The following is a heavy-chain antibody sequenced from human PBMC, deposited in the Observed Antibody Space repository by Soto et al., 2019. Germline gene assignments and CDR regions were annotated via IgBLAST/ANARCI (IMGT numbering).Heavy chain of an antibody. CDR3: ARGASRNSHYYYYMDV. CDR2: IKQDGSEK. D-gene: IGHD4-4*01. V-gene: IGHV3-7*01. CDR1: GFTFSSYW. Sequence: GGSLRLSCAASGFTFSSYWMSWVRQAPGKGLEWVANIKQDGSEKYYVDSVKGRFTISRDNAKNSLYLQMNSLRAEDTAVYYCARGASRNSHYYYYMDVWGKGTRSPSP. J-gene: IGHJ6*03.